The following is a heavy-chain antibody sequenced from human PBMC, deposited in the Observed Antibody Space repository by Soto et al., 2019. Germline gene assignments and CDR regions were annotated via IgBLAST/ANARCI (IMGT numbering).Heavy chain of an antibody. J-gene: IGHJ4*02. V-gene: IGHV2-5*02. Sequence: QITLKESGPTLVKPTQTLTLTCTFSGFSLSTIGVGVAWIRQPPGKALEWLALIYWDDDKRYSPSLKNRLTVTKDTSKNQVVLIMTNMDPVDTATYYCAHRLYDSSGYSFDYWGQGTLVTVSS. CDR3: AHRLYDSSGYSFDY. CDR1: GFSLSTIGVG. D-gene: IGHD3-22*01. CDR2: IYWDDDK.